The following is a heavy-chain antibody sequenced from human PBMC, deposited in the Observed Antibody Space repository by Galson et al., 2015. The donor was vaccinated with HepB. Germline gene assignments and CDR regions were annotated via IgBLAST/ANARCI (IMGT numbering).Heavy chain of an antibody. CDR2: ISYDGSNK. V-gene: IGHV3-30*18. CDR3: AKGRAAAGHYFDY. J-gene: IGHJ4*02. D-gene: IGHD6-13*01. Sequence: SLRLSCAASGFTFSSYGMHWVRQAPGKGLEWVAVISYDGSNKYYADSVKGRFTISRDNSKNTLYLQMNSLRAEDTAVYYCAKGRAAAGHYFDYWGQGTLVTVSS. CDR1: GFTFSSYG.